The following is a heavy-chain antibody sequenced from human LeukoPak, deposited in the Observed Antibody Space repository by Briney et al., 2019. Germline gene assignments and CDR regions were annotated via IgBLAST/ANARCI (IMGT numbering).Heavy chain of an antibody. CDR3: ARGLEFGRYCTNGVCYKTRWFDP. V-gene: IGHV4-34*01. D-gene: IGHD2-8*01. CDR1: GGSFSGYY. CDR2: INHSGST. J-gene: IGHJ5*02. Sequence: SETLSLTCAVYGGSFSGYYWSWIRQPPGKGLEWIGEINHSGSTNYNPSLKSRVTISVDTSKNQFSLKLSSVTAADTAVYYCARGLEFGRYCTNGVCYKTRWFDPWGQGTLVTVSS.